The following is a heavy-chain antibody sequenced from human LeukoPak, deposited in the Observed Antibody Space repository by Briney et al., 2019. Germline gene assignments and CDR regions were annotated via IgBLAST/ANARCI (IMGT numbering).Heavy chain of an antibody. CDR2: INSNSGGT. CDR1: GYTFTAYY. D-gene: IGHD4-17*01. J-gene: IGHJ4*02. CDR3: ARDSDFGVYYFDY. Sequence: ASVKVSCKASGYTFTAYYMHWVRQAPGQGLEWMGRINSNSGGTNYAQKFQGRVTMTRDTSISTAYMELSRLTSDDTAVFYCARDSDFGVYYFDYWGQGALVTVSS. V-gene: IGHV1-2*06.